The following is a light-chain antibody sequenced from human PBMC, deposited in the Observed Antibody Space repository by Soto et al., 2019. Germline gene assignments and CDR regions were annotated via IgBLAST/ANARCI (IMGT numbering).Light chain of an antibody. V-gene: IGKV3-15*01. CDR2: GAS. CDR1: QTVSSD. J-gene: IGKJ2*01. CDR3: QQYNNWPPYT. Sequence: IVMTQSPATLSVSPGDRVTLSRRASQTVSSDLAWYQQKPGQAPRLLIYGASTRATGIPARFSGTGSGTEFTLTISSLQSEDFAIYYCQQYNNWPPYTFGQGPRW.